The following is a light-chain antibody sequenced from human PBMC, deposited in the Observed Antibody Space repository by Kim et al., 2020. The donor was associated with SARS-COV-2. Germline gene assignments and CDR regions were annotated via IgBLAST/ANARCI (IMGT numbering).Light chain of an antibody. Sequence: SVSPGERGTLTCGASQGVGTDLAWYQHKPGQAPRLLIYGASTRASGVPPRFSGSGSGRAFTLTISNLQSEDLAVYFCQQYNNWPLTFGGGTKLEI. CDR1: QGVGTD. CDR2: GAS. V-gene: IGKV3-15*01. CDR3: QQYNNWPLT. J-gene: IGKJ4*01.